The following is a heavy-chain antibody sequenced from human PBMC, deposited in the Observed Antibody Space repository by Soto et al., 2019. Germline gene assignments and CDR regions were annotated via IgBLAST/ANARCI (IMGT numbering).Heavy chain of an antibody. CDR2: ISGGGDST. D-gene: IGHD3-22*01. J-gene: IGHJ4*02. V-gene: IGHV3-23*01. CDR3: AKGRYYYATTGYFDS. CDR1: GFDFSSYG. Sequence: PGGSLRLSCAANGFDFSSYGMSWVRQAPGKGLQWVSVISGGGDSTKYADSVKGRFTISRDNSKSTLYLQMDSLMAEDTAVYYCAKGRYYYATTGYFDSWGQGTLVTVSS.